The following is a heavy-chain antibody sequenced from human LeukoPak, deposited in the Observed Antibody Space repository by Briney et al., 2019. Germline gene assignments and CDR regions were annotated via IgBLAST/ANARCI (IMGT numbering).Heavy chain of an antibody. CDR2: ISSSSSTI. CDR3: ARDYDFTADV. Sequence: PGGSLRLSCAASGFTFSSYIMNWVRQAPGKGLEWVSYISSSSSTIYYADSVKGRFTISRDNAKNSLYLQMNSLRAEDTAVYYCARDYDFTADVWGKGTTVTVSS. CDR1: GFTFSSYI. D-gene: IGHD3-3*01. V-gene: IGHV3-48*04. J-gene: IGHJ6*04.